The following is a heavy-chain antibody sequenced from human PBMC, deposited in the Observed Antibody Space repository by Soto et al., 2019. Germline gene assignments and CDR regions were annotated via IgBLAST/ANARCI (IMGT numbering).Heavy chain of an antibody. CDR1: GGSFSGYY. CDR3: AAPNSSGWSAWYFDL. J-gene: IGHJ2*01. CDR2: INHSGST. V-gene: IGHV4-34*01. Sequence: QVQLQQWGAGLLKPSETLSLTCAVYGGSFSGYYWSWIRQPPGKGLEWIGEINHSGSTNYNPSLKSRVTISVDTSKNQFSLKLSSVTAADTAVYYCAAPNSSGWSAWYFDLWGRGTLVTVSS. D-gene: IGHD6-19*01.